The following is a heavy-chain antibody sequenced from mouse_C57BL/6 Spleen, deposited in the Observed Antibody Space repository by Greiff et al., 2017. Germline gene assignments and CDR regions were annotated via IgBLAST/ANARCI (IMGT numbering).Heavy chain of an antibody. V-gene: IGHV5-9*01. J-gene: IGHJ4*01. CDR1: GFTFSSYT. CDR3: ARQMAMDY. Sequence: DVKLQESGGGLVKPGGSLKLSCAASGFTFSSYTMSWVRQTPEKRLEWVATISGGGGNTYYPDSVKGRFTISRDNAKNTLYLQMSSLRSEDTALYYCARQMAMDYWGQGTSVTVSS. CDR2: ISGGGGNT.